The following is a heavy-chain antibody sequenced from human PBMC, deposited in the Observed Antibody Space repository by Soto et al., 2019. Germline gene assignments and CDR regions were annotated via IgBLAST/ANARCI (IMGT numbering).Heavy chain of an antibody. Sequence: QVQLVQSGAEVKKPGSSVKVSCKASGGTFSNYPISWVRQAPGQGLEWMGGIIPIFGTVNYAQKFQGRVTXPXXXSXXTADMELSSLRSEDTAVYYCARGNHRWLQLWYFDLWGRGTLVTVSS. CDR3: ARGNHRWLQLWYFDL. D-gene: IGHD5-12*01. J-gene: IGHJ2*01. CDR1: GGTFSNYP. V-gene: IGHV1-69*05. CDR2: IIPIFGTV.